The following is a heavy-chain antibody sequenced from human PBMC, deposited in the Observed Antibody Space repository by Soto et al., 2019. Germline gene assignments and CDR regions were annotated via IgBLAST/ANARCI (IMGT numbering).Heavy chain of an antibody. V-gene: IGHV1-18*01. Sequence: QVQLVQSGAEVKKPGASVKVSCKASGYTFTSYGISWVRQAPGQGREWMGWISAYNGNTNYAQKLQGRVTMTTDTSTSTAYMEVRSLRSDDTAVYYCASPSYSSGWYYFDYWGQGTLVTVSS. CDR3: ASPSYSSGWYYFDY. D-gene: IGHD6-19*01. CDR2: ISAYNGNT. J-gene: IGHJ4*02. CDR1: GYTFTSYG.